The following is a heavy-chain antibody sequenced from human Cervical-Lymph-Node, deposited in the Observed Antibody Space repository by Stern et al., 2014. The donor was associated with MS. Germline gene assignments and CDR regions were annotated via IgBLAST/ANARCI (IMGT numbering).Heavy chain of an antibody. D-gene: IGHD3-16*02. V-gene: IGHV1-18*01. J-gene: IGHJ3*01. CDR1: GYTFTSNG. CDR2: ISVPSGNT. Sequence: VQLVESGAEVKKPGASVKVSCKASGYTFTSNGISWVRQAPGQGLEWMGWISVPSGNTNYAQSLQGRFTMTTDTSTRTAYMELRSLRSDDTAMYYCARDRDHRLDVWGQGTMVTVSS. CDR3: ARDRDHRLDV.